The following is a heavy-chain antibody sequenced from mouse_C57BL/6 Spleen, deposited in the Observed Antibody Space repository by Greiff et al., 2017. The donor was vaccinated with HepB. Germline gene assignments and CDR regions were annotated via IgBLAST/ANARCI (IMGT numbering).Heavy chain of an antibody. CDR3: ARSGGLRVRDAMDY. CDR2: INPGSGGT. J-gene: IGHJ4*01. V-gene: IGHV1-54*01. CDR1: GYAFTNYL. D-gene: IGHD2-4*01. Sequence: VQLQQSGAELVRPGTSVKVSCKASGYAFTNYLIEWVKQRPGQGIEWIGVINPGSGGTNYNEKVKGKATLTADKSSSTAYMQLSSLTAEDSAVYFCARSGGLRVRDAMDYWGQGTSVTVSS.